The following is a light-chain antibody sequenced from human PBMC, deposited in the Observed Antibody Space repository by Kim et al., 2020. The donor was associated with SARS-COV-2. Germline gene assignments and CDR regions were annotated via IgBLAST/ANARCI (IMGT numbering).Light chain of an antibody. V-gene: IGKV3-20*01. CDR3: QQYYSSPFA. Sequence: EIVLTQSPGTLSLSPGERATLSCRASQSVSSSYLAWYQQKPGQAPRLLIYGASSRATGIPDRFSGSGSGTDFTLTISSVQAEDVALYYCQQYYSSPFAFGQGTKLEI. CDR1: QSVSSSY. J-gene: IGKJ2*01. CDR2: GAS.